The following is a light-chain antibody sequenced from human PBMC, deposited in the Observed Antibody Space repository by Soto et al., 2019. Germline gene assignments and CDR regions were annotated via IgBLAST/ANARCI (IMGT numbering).Light chain of an antibody. Sequence: QSVLTQPASVSGAPGQSITISCTGTSSDDVSWYQQRPGKAPKLMIYDVRNRPSGVSNRFSGSKSGNTASLTISGLQAEDEADYYCSSYTSSVTVVFGGGTKLTVL. CDR3: SSYTSSVTVV. J-gene: IGLJ2*01. CDR2: DVR. V-gene: IGLV2-14*03. CDR1: SSDD.